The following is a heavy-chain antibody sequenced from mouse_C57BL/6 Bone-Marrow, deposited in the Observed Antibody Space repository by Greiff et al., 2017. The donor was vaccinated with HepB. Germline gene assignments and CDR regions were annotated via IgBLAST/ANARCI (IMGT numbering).Heavy chain of an antibody. J-gene: IGHJ2*01. Sequence: QVQLQQPGAELVKPGASVKLSCKASGYTFTSYWMHWVKQRPGQGLEWIGMIHPNISSTNYNEKFKSKATLTVDKSSSTAYMQLSSLTSEDSAVYYCARLIITTVVAPYYFDYWGQGTTLTVSS. CDR1: GYTFTSYW. V-gene: IGHV1-64*01. CDR3: ARLIITTVVAPYYFDY. D-gene: IGHD1-1*01. CDR2: IHPNISST.